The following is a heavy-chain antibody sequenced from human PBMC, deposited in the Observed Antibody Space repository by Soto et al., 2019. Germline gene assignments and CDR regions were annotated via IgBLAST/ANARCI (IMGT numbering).Heavy chain of an antibody. D-gene: IGHD3-10*02. J-gene: IGHJ4*02. Sequence: PGGSLRLSCTASGFTFGDYAMSWVRQAPGKGLEWVGFIRSKAYGGTTEYAASVKGRFTISRDDSKSIAYLQMNSLKTEDTAVYYCTRDRTDSHYYDRWGQGTLVTVSS. CDR2: IRSKAYGGTT. CDR1: GFTFGDYA. CDR3: TRDRTDSHYYDR. V-gene: IGHV3-49*04.